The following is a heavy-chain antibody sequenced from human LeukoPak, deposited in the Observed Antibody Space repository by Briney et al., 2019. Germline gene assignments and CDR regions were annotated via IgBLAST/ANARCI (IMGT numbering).Heavy chain of an antibody. V-gene: IGHV4-31*03. CDR1: GGSISSGGYY. D-gene: IGHD2-2*01. Sequence: SGTLSLTCTVSGGSISSGGYYWSWIRQHPGKGLEWIGYIYYSGSTYYNPSLKSRVTISVDTSKNQFSLKLSSVTAADTAVYYCARGFRYCSSTSCRTGWFDPWGQGTLVTVSS. CDR3: ARGFRYCSSTSCRTGWFDP. CDR2: IYYSGST. J-gene: IGHJ5*02.